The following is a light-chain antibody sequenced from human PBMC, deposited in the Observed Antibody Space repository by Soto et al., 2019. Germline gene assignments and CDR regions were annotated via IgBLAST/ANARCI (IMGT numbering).Light chain of an antibody. Sequence: EIVMTQSPDSLAVSLGESATINCKTSQSVLYSSNNKNYLAWYQQKPGQPPKLLIYWASTRESGVPDRFSGSGSGTDFTLTISSLQAEDVALHYCQQYYNTLWTFGQGTKVEIK. CDR1: QSVLYSSNNKNY. CDR2: WAS. CDR3: QQYYNTLWT. J-gene: IGKJ1*01. V-gene: IGKV4-1*01.